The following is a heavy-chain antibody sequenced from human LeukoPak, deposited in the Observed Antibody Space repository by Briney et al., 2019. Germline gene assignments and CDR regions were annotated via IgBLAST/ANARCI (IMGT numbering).Heavy chain of an antibody. D-gene: IGHD3-10*01. V-gene: IGHV3-15*01. CDR3: AKDRHVLLWFGESHAYYYYGMDV. CDR1: GFIFSNAW. J-gene: IGHJ6*02. Sequence: GGSLRLSCAASGFIFSNAWMSWVRQAPGKGLEWVGRIKNKNDGGTTDYAAPVKGRFAISRDDSKNTLYLQMNSLRAEDTAVYYCAKDRHVLLWFGESHAYYYYGMDVWGQGTTVTVSS. CDR2: IKNKNDGGTT.